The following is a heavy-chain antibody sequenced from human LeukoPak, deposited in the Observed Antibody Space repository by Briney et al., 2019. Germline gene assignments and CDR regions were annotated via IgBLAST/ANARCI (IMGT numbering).Heavy chain of an antibody. Sequence: SETLSLTCTVSGGSISSSSYYWSWIRQPPGKGLEWIGQINHSGSTNYNPSLKSRVTISVDTSKNQFSLNLSSVTAADTAVYYCARQKPVGGYYYGNLPFDYWGQGTLVTVSS. CDR1: GGSISSSSYY. D-gene: IGHD3-22*01. V-gene: IGHV4-39*01. J-gene: IGHJ4*02. CDR2: INHSGST. CDR3: ARQKPVGGYYYGNLPFDY.